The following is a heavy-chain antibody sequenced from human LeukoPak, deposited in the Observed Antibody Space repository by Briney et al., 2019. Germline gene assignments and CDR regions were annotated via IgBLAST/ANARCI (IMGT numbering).Heavy chain of an antibody. V-gene: IGHV4-59*01. Sequence: SETLSLTCTVSGGSISSYYWSWIRQPPGKGLEWMGYIYYSGSTNYNPSLKSRVTISVDTSKNQFSLKLSSVTAADTAVYYCARGDGRDGYKTVYYFDYWGQGTLVTVSS. CDR1: GGSISSYY. CDR2: IYYSGST. CDR3: ARGDGRDGYKTVYYFDY. D-gene: IGHD5-24*01. J-gene: IGHJ4*02.